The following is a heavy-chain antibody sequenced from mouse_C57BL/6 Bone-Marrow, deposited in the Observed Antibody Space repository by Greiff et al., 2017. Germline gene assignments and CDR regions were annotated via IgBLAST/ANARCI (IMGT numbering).Heavy chain of an antibody. Sequence: EVKLMESGPELVKPGDSVKISCKASGYSFTGYFMNWVMQSHGKSLEWIGRINPYNGDTFYNQKFKGKATLTVDKSSSTAHMELRSLTSEDSAVYYCARDYGYDRNYFDYWGQGTTLTVSS. J-gene: IGHJ2*01. V-gene: IGHV1-20*01. CDR1: GYSFTGYF. D-gene: IGHD2-2*01. CDR3: ARDYGYDRNYFDY. CDR2: INPYNGDT.